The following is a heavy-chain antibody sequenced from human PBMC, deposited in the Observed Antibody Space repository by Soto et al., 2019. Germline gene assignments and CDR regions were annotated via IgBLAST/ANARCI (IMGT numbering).Heavy chain of an antibody. CDR3: AKEMGDFWSGYYSYYYGMDV. J-gene: IGHJ6*02. V-gene: IGHV3-30*18. Sequence: AGGSLRLSCAASGFTFSSYGMHWVRQAPGKGLEWVAVISNDGSKKYYADSVKGRFTISRDNSKNTLYLQMNSLRAEDTAVYYCAKEMGDFWSGYYSYYYGMDVWGQGTTVTVSS. CDR1: GFTFSSYG. CDR2: ISNDGSKK. D-gene: IGHD3-3*01.